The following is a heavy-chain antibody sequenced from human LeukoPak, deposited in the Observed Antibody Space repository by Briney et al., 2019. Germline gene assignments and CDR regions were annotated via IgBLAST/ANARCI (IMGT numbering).Heavy chain of an antibody. CDR3: AKDPSGTTSWGPDAFDI. J-gene: IGHJ3*02. D-gene: IGHD1-1*01. Sequence: GGSLRLSCAASGFTFSSYAMSWARQAPGKGLEWVSAISGSGGSTYYADSVKGRFTISRDNSKNTLYLQMNSLRAEDTAVYYCAKDPSGTTSWGPDAFDIWGQGTMVTASS. V-gene: IGHV3-23*01. CDR1: GFTFSSYA. CDR2: ISGSGGST.